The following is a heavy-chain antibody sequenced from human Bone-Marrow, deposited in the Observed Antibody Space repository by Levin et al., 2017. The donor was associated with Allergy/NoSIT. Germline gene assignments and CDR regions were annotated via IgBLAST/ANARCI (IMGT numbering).Heavy chain of an antibody. CDR1: GFTFSSYG. CDR2: IWYDGSNK. D-gene: IGHD5-18*01. J-gene: IGHJ4*02. CDR3: ARDRGVEDTAQFNY. Sequence: GESLKISCAASGFTFSSYGMHWVRQAPGKGLEWVAVIWYDGSNKYYADSVKGRFTISRDNSKNTLYLQMNSLRAEDTAVYYCARDRGVEDTAQFNYWGQGTLVTVSS. V-gene: IGHV3-33*01.